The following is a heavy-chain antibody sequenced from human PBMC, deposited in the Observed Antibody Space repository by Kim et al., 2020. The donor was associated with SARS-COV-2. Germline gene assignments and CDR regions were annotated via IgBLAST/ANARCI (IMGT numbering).Heavy chain of an antibody. CDR2: IIPIFGTA. CDR3: ARVGGGVPAAMSWFDP. J-gene: IGHJ5*02. V-gene: IGHV1-69*13. Sequence: SVKVSCKASGGTFSSYAISWVRQAPGQGLEWMGGIIPIFGTANYAQKFQGRVTITADESTSTAYMELSSLRSEDTAVYYCARVGGGVPAAMSWFDPWGQGTLVTVSS. D-gene: IGHD2-2*01. CDR1: GGTFSSYA.